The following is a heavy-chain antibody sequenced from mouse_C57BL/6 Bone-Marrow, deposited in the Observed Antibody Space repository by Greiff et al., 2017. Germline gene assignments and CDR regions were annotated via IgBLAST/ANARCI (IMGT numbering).Heavy chain of an antibody. Sequence: EVQGVESGGGLVKPGGSLKLSCAASGFTFSDYGMHWVRQAPEKGLEWVAYISSGSSTIYYADTVKGRFTISRDNAKNTLFLQMTSLRSEDTAMYYCARIRIYDYDYAMDYWGQGTSVTVSS. J-gene: IGHJ4*01. CDR2: ISSGSSTI. CDR3: ARIRIYDYDYAMDY. V-gene: IGHV5-17*01. D-gene: IGHD2-4*01. CDR1: GFTFSDYG.